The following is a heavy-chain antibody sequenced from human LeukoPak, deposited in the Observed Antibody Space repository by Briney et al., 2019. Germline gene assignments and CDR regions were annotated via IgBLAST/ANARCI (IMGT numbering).Heavy chain of an antibody. Sequence: SETLSLTCTVSGGSISSSSYYWGWIRPPPGKGLEWIGIIYYSGITYYNSSPESRVTISVDTSKNQFSLRLSSLTAADTAVYYCAREDAHMAPGFDYWGQGTLVTVSS. CDR1: GGSISSSSYY. CDR2: IYYSGIT. D-gene: IGHD2-21*01. CDR3: AREDAHMAPGFDY. V-gene: IGHV4-39*07. J-gene: IGHJ4*02.